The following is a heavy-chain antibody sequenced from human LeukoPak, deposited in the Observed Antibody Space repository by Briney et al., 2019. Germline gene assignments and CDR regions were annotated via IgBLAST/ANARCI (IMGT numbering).Heavy chain of an antibody. V-gene: IGHV3-7*05. Sequence: QAGGSLRHSCAASGFTFRSYWMSWVRQAPGKGLEWVANIKQDGSEKYYVDSVKGRFTISRDNAKNSLYLQMNSLRAENTAMYYCARDDHTSSSNWGQGTLVTVSS. J-gene: IGHJ4*02. CDR2: IKQDGSEK. D-gene: IGHD5-18*01. CDR1: GFTFRSYW. CDR3: ARDDHTSSSN.